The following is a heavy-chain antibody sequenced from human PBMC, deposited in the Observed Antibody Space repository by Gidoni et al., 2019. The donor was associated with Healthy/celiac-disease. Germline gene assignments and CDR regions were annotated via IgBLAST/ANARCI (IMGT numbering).Heavy chain of an antibody. J-gene: IGHJ4*02. D-gene: IGHD4-17*01. CDR3: AKDLDGYGDPTGYFDY. V-gene: IGHV3-23*01. Sequence: EVQLLESGGGLVQPGGSLRLSCAASGFTFSSYAMSWVRQAPGKGLEWVSAISGSGGSTYYADSVKGRFTISRDNSKNTLYLQMNSLRAEDTAVYYCAKDLDGYGDPTGYFDYWGQGTLVTVSS. CDR2: ISGSGGST. CDR1: GFTFSSYA.